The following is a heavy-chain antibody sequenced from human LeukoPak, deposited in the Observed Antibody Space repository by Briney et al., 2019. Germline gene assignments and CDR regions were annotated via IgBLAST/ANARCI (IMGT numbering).Heavy chain of an antibody. Sequence: SETLSLTCTVSGGSISNKYCSWIRQPPGKGLEWIGYIFSTGSTNYNPSLRSRVTMSVDASKSQFSLRLKSVTAEDAAVYYCVRHPPRDSSGNDAFDIWGQGAMVTVSS. V-gene: IGHV4-59*08. CDR1: GGSISNKY. CDR3: VRHPPRDSSGNDAFDI. CDR2: IFSTGST. D-gene: IGHD6-25*01. J-gene: IGHJ3*02.